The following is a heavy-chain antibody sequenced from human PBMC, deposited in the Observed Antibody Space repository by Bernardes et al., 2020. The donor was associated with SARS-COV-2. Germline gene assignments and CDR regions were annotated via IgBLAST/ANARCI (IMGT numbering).Heavy chain of an antibody. CDR1: GYTFTSYG. V-gene: IGHV1-18*04. CDR3: ARASPLGEVVPAPYYYYYGMDV. Sequence: ASVKVSCKASGYTFTSYGISWVRQAPGQGLEWMGWISAYNGNTNYAQKLQGRVTMTTDTSTSTAYMELRSLRSDDTAVYYFARASPLGEVVPAPYYYYYGMDVWGKGTTVTVSS. J-gene: IGHJ6*04. D-gene: IGHD2-2*01. CDR2: ISAYNGNT.